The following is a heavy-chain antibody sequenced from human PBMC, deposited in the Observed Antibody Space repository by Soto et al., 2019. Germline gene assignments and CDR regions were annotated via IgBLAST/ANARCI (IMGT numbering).Heavy chain of an antibody. CDR2: IKSRADDGTA. CDR3: ATEGIASRPHFDY. Sequence: PGGSLRLSCAASGFTFTNIWMTWVRQAPGKGLEWVGHIKSRADDGTADYAAPLKGRFTISRDDSKNMLYLQMNSLKTEDTAVYSCATEGIASRPHFDYWGQGTLVTVSS. CDR1: GFTFTNIW. V-gene: IGHV3-15*01. D-gene: IGHD6-13*01. J-gene: IGHJ4*02.